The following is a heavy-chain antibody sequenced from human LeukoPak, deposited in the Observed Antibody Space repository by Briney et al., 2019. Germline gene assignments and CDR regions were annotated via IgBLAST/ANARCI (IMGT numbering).Heavy chain of an antibody. V-gene: IGHV4-4*07. Sequence: SETLSLTCTVSGGSISSYYWSWIRQPAGKGLEWIGRIYTSGSTYYNPSLKSRVTISVDRSKNQFSLKLSSMTAADTAVYYCARGPYQLPEYYFDYWGQGTLVTVSS. J-gene: IGHJ4*02. CDR3: ARGPYQLPEYYFDY. CDR1: GGSISSYY. CDR2: IYTSGST. D-gene: IGHD2-2*01.